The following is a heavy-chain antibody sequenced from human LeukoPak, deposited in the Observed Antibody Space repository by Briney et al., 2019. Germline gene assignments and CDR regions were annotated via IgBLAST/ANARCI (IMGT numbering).Heavy chain of an antibody. J-gene: IGHJ4*02. V-gene: IGHV3-21*06. Sequence: GGSLRLSCEASGFTFNTYSMNWARQAPGKGLEWVSSIDSSGGYMFYADSVKGRFIISRDNAKDSLYLQMNSLRVEDTAVYYCLSGDRRDYWGQGTLVTVSS. CDR3: LSGDRRDY. CDR2: IDSSGGYM. CDR1: GFTFNTYS. D-gene: IGHD7-27*01.